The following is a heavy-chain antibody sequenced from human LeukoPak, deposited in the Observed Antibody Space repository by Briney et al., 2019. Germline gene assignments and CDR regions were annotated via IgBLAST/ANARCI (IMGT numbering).Heavy chain of an antibody. CDR1: GVSISNYY. D-gene: IGHD6-19*01. CDR3: ASTQQWLAFDY. Sequence: PSETLSLTCTVSGVSISNYYWSWIRQPPGKGLEWIGCFYHSGGTNYNPSLKSRVTTSVDTSKNQFSLRLSSVTAADTAVYYCASTQQWLAFDYWGQGILVTVSS. J-gene: IGHJ4*02. V-gene: IGHV4-59*01. CDR2: FYHSGGT.